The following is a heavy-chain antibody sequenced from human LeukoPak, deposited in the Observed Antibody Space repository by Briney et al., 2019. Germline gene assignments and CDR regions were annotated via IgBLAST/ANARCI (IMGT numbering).Heavy chain of an antibody. Sequence: SETLSLTCAVYGGSFSGYYWSWIRQPPGKGLERIGEINHSGSTNYNPSLKSRVTISVDTSKNQFSLKLSSVTAADTAVYYCARARPRSFPFYWGQGTLVTVSS. J-gene: IGHJ4*02. CDR1: GGSFSGYY. V-gene: IGHV4-34*01. CDR3: ARARPRSFPFY. CDR2: INHSGST. D-gene: IGHD2-15*01.